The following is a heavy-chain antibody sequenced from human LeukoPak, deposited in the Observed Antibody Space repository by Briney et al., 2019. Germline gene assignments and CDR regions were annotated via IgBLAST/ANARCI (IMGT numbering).Heavy chain of an antibody. J-gene: IGHJ5*02. Sequence: NPSETLSLSCAVYGGSFSGYYWSWIRQPAGKGLEWIGEINHSGSTNYNPSLKSRVTISVDTSKNQFSLKLSSVTAADTAVYYCARVRGLLLWFGELLYPNWFDPWGQGTLVTVSS. V-gene: IGHV4-34*01. CDR1: GGSFSGYY. CDR3: ARVRGLLLWFGELLYPNWFDP. D-gene: IGHD3-10*01. CDR2: INHSGST.